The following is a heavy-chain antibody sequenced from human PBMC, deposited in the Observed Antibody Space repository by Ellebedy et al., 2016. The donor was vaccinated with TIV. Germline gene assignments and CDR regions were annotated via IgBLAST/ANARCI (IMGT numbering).Heavy chain of an antibody. CDR3: ARDARFIDQQHNWFDP. D-gene: IGHD6-13*01. Sequence: GGSLRLSCAASGFIFSDYNMSWIRQAPGKGLEWVSYISNSGHTIYYADSVKGRFTISRDNAENSLYLQMNSLRPEDTAVYYCARDARFIDQQHNWFDPWGQGTLVTVSS. CDR2: ISNSGHTI. V-gene: IGHV3-11*01. CDR1: GFIFSDYN. J-gene: IGHJ5*02.